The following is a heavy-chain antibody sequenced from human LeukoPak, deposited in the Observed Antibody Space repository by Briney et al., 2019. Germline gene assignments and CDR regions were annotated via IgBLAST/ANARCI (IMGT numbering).Heavy chain of an antibody. Sequence: PSETLSLTCTVSGGSISSYYWSWIRQPAGKGLEWIGRIYTSGSTNYNPSLKSRVTMSVDTSKNQFSLKLSSVTAADTAVYYSARDLCSSTSCYDQDAFDIWGQGTMVTVSS. V-gene: IGHV4-4*07. CDR1: GGSISSYY. CDR2: IYTSGST. CDR3: ARDLCSSTSCYDQDAFDI. J-gene: IGHJ3*02. D-gene: IGHD2-2*01.